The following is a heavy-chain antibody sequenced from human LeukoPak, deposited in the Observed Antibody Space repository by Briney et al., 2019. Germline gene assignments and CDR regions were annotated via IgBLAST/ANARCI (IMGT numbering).Heavy chain of an antibody. V-gene: IGHV3-74*01. Sequence: GGSLRLSCTASGFTFSGYWMHCVRQAPGKGLGCVSRINRDGSSTTYADSVRGRVTISRDNAKNTLYLEMNSLRAEATPVYYCARDDWMDYWGPGTLVTASP. CDR1: GFTFSGYW. D-gene: IGHD2-21*01. J-gene: IGHJ4*02. CDR2: INRDGSST. CDR3: ARDDWMDY.